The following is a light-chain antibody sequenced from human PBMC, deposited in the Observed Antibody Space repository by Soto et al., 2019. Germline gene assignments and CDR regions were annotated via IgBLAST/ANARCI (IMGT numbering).Light chain of an antibody. Sequence: EIVMTQSPATLSVSPGDRATLSCRASQGLSDTVAWYQQKPGQAPMLLIYGASTRATGIPARFTGSGSGTEFTLTISSLQSAEIAVYYCHQYRSWPRTFGQGPKVEIK. CDR3: HQYRSWPRT. CDR2: GAS. CDR1: QGLSDT. V-gene: IGKV3-15*01. J-gene: IGKJ1*01.